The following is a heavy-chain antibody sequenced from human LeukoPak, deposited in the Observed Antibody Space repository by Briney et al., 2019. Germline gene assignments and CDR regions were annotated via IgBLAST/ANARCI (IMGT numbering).Heavy chain of an antibody. Sequence: SETLSLTCAVYGRSFSGYYWSWIRQPPGKGLEWIGEINHSGSTNYNPSLKGRVTISVDTSKNQFSLKLSSVTAADTAVYYCARVKYSSSSWFDPWGQGTLVTVSS. J-gene: IGHJ5*02. CDR1: GRSFSGYY. D-gene: IGHD6-6*01. CDR3: ARVKYSSSSWFDP. CDR2: INHSGST. V-gene: IGHV4-34*01.